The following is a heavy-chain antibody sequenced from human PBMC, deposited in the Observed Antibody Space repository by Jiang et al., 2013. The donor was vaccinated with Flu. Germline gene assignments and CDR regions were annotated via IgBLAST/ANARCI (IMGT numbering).Heavy chain of an antibody. CDR2: ISGSGGT. D-gene: IGHD5-18*01. CDR3: AKKFDTTTLGYFDL. CDR1: GFTFSSFA. Sequence: GGPLRLSCAASGFTFSSFAMSWVRQAPGKGLEWVSAISGSGGTYYADSVKGRFTISRDNSKNTLYLQMNSLRAEDTAVYYCAKKFDTTTLGYFDLWGRGTLVTVSS. J-gene: IGHJ2*01. V-gene: IGHV3-23*01.